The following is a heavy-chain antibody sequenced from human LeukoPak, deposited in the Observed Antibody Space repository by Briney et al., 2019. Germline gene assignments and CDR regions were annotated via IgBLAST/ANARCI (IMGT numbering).Heavy chain of an antibody. CDR1: GASINAFH. J-gene: IGHJ4*02. V-gene: IGHV4-4*07. CDR2: IYISGSS. Sequence: PSETLSLTCTVSGASINAFHWTWFRQPAGKGLEWIGLIYISGSSLLNPSLKSRVAMSVDLTKNQLSLKLTSVTAADTAMYYCARKDGDYWGRGTLVAVSS. CDR3: ARKDGDY.